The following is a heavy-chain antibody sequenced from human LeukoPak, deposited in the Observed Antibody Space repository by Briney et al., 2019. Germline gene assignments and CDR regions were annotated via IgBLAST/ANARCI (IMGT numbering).Heavy chain of an antibody. V-gene: IGHV3-43*02. CDR1: GFTFDGYA. J-gene: IGHJ6*02. D-gene: IGHD2/OR15-2a*01. CDR3: ATWAFYHGMNV. CDR2: INADSSRT. Sequence: GGSLRLSCVASGFTFDGYAMHWVRQAPGKGLEWVSLINADSSRTYYADSVKGRFTISRDNSKDSLFLQMNSLRTEDSAVYYCATWAFYHGMNVWGQGTTVIVSS.